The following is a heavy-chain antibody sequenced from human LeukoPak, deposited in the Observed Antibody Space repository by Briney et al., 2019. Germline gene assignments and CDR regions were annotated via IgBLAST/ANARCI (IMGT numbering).Heavy chain of an antibody. CDR2: FKPNSGDT. CDR1: GYTFTGHY. CDR3: ARNLWFGESSDAFDM. J-gene: IGHJ3*02. V-gene: IGHV1-2*02. D-gene: IGHD3-10*01. Sequence: ASVTVPCMASGYTFTGHYMHWVRQAPGQGLEWMGWFKPNSGDTNYAQKFQGRVTMTRDTSISTDYMEMSRLRSDDTAVYYCARNLWFGESSDAFDMWGQGTMVTVSS.